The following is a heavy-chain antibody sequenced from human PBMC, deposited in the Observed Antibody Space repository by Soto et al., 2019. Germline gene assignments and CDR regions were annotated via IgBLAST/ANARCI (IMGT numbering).Heavy chain of an antibody. J-gene: IGHJ3*01. D-gene: IGHD6-19*01. V-gene: IGHV3-23*01. CDR2: ISGSGGST. Sequence: EVQLLESGGGLVQPGGSLRLSCAASGFTFSSYAMSWVRQAPGKGLEWVSAISGSGGSTYYADSVKGRFTISRDNSKNTLYLQMNSLRAEDTAVYYCAKDLPPIDRDSSGWYWRNAFDLWGQGTMVTVSS. CDR3: AKDLPPIDRDSSGWYWRNAFDL. CDR1: GFTFSSYA.